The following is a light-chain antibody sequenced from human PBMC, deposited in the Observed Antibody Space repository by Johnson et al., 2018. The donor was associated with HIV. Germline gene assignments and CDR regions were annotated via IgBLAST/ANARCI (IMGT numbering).Light chain of an antibody. V-gene: IGLV1-51*01. CDR2: DNN. Sequence: QSVLTQPPSVSAAPGQKVTISCSGSSSNIGNNYVSWYQQLPGTAPKLLIYDNNKRPSGIPDRFSGSKSGTSATLGITGLQTGYEADYYCGTWDSSLSAGGVFGPGTKVTVL. J-gene: IGLJ1*01. CDR1: SSNIGNNY. CDR3: GTWDSSLSAGGV.